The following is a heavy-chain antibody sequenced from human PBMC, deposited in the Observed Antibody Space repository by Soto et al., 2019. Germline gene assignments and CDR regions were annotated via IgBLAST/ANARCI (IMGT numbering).Heavy chain of an antibody. J-gene: IGHJ5*02. CDR3: TRGLGCSCGSCPDYNWFDP. V-gene: IGHV1-8*01. CDR2: MNPNSGST. Sequence: QVQLVQSGAEVKKPGASVKVSCKASGYTFTSYDINWVRQATGQGLEWMGWMNPNSGSTGYAQKFQGRVTMTRNTSISTAYMELSSLRSDDTAVYYCTRGLGCSCGSCPDYNWFDPWGQGTLVTVSS. D-gene: IGHD2-15*01. CDR1: GYTFTSYD.